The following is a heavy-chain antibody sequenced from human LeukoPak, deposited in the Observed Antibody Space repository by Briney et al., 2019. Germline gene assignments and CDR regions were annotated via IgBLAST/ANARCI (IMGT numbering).Heavy chain of an antibody. CDR3: ARDRLFGESTRSSDY. CDR2: IWYDGSNK. Sequence: PGRSLRLSCAASGFTFSSYGMHWVRQAPGKGLEWVAVIWYDGSNKYYADSVKGRFTISRDNSKTTLYLQMNSLRAEDTAVYYCARDRLFGESTRSSDYWGQGTLVTVSS. CDR1: GFTFSSYG. D-gene: IGHD3-10*02. J-gene: IGHJ4*02. V-gene: IGHV3-33*01.